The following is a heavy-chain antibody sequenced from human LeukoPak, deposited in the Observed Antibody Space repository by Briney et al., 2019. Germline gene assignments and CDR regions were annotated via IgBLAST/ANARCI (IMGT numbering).Heavy chain of an antibody. D-gene: IGHD2-2*01. CDR1: GFILSDYE. CDR2: IKQDGSEK. CDR3: ARDRPVPANY. Sequence: GGSLRLSCGASGFILSDYEVNWVRQAPGKGLEWVANIKQDGSEKYYVDSVKGRFTISGDNAKNSLYLQMNSLRAEDTAVYYCARDRPVPANYWGQGTLVTVSS. V-gene: IGHV3-7*03. J-gene: IGHJ4*02.